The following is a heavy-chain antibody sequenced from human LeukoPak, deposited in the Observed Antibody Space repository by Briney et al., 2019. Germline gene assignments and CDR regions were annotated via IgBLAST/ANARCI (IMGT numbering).Heavy chain of an antibody. J-gene: IGHJ5*02. CDR2: ISGSGGST. D-gene: IGHD3-10*01. CDR3: AKERFGELPTHLFDP. Sequence: HPGGSLRLSCVASGFTFSSYGMSWVRQAPGKGLEWVSAISGSGGSTYYADSVKGRFTISRDNSKNTLYLQMNSLRAEDTAVYYCAKERFGELPTHLFDPWGQGTLVTVSS. V-gene: IGHV3-23*01. CDR1: GFTFSSYG.